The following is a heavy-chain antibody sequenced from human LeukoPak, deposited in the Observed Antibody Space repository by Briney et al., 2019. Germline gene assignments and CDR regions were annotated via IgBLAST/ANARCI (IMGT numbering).Heavy chain of an antibody. CDR1: GFTFSSYE. CDR2: ISSSGSTI. J-gene: IGHJ4*02. D-gene: IGHD6-25*01. CDR3: AKDPSRLAAFDY. V-gene: IGHV3-48*03. Sequence: GGSLRLSCAASGFTFSSYEMNWVRQAPGKGLEWVSYISSSGSTIYYADSVKGRFTISRDNSKNTLYLQMNSLRAEDTAVYYCAKDPSRLAAFDYWGQGTLVTVSS.